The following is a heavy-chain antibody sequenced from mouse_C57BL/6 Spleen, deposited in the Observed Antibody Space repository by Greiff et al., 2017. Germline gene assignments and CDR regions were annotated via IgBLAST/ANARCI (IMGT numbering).Heavy chain of an antibody. CDR1: GFTFSDYY. J-gene: IGHJ2*01. Sequence: DVQLQESGGGLVQPGGSLKLSCAASGFTFSDYYMYWVRQTPEKRLEWVAYISNGGGSTYYPDTVKGRFTISRDNAKNTLYLQMSRLKSEDTAMYYCARHGDGYYDYWGQGTTLTVSS. CDR2: ISNGGGST. D-gene: IGHD2-3*01. CDR3: ARHGDGYYDY. V-gene: IGHV5-12*01.